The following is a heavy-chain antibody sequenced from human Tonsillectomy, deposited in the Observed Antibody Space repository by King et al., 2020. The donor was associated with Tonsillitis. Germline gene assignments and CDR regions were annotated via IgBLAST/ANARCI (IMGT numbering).Heavy chain of an antibody. V-gene: IGHV3-49*03. CDR3: VRDRRGFDWNYLDS. Sequence: VQLVESGGGLVQPGRSLRLSCTTSGFTFGDVGMSWFRQAPGKGLEWVGFIRSKGYGGTTDYAASVKGRFTITRDDSSSIMYLQMNSLRTEDTAVYSCVRDRRGFDWNYLDSWGQGTLVTVSS. D-gene: IGHD3-9*01. CDR2: IRSKGYGGTT. J-gene: IGHJ4*02. CDR1: GFTFGDVG.